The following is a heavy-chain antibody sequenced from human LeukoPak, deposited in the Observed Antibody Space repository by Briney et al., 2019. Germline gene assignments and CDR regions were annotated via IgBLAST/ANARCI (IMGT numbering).Heavy chain of an antibody. CDR1: GFTFSSYG. D-gene: IGHD3-3*01. V-gene: IGHV3-33*01. Sequence: TGGSLRLSCAASGFTFSSYGMHWVRQAPGKGLEWVAVIWYDGSNKYYADSVKGRFTISRDNSKNTLYLQMNSLRAEDTAVYYCARTTIFGVVMDYYSMDVWGQGTTVTVSS. CDR3: ARTTIFGVVMDYYSMDV. J-gene: IGHJ6*02. CDR2: IWYDGSNK.